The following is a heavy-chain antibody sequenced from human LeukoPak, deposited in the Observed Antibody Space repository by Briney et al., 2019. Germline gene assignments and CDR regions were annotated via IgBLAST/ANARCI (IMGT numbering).Heavy chain of an antibody. Sequence: GGSLRLSCAASGFTFDDYAMHWVRQAPGKGLEWVPGISWNSGSIAYADSVKGRFTISRDNAKNSLYLQMNSLRAEDTALYYCAKDLSTTVTTVFDYWGQGTLVTVSS. CDR1: GFTFDDYA. CDR3: AKDLSTTVTTVFDY. V-gene: IGHV3-9*01. CDR2: ISWNSGSI. D-gene: IGHD4-17*01. J-gene: IGHJ4*02.